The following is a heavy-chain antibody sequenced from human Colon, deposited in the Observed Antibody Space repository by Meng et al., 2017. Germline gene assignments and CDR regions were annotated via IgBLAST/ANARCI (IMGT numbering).Heavy chain of an antibody. CDR2: INHSGST. CDR3: ARSLGYYDYVWGSYPPGY. CDR1: GGSFSGYY. J-gene: IGHJ4*02. D-gene: IGHD3-16*01. V-gene: IGHV4-34*01. Sequence: GRVQGWGAGLLKPSGTLSLTCAVYGGSFSGYYWSWIRQPPGKGLEWIGEINHSGSTNYNPSLKSRVTISVDTSKNQFSLKLSSVTAADTAVYYCARSLGYYDYVWGSYPPGYWGQGTLVTVSS.